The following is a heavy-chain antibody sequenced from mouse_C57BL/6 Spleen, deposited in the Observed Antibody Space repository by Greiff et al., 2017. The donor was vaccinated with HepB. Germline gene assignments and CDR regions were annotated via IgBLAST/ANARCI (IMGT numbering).Heavy chain of an antibody. CDR3: TVYYYGSSRYFDV. V-gene: IGHV14-4*01. CDR2: IDPENGDT. Sequence: VQLKESGAELVRPGASVKLSCTASGFNIKDDYMHWVKQRPEQGLEWIGWIDPENGDTEYASKFQGKATITADTSSNTAYLQLSSLTSEDTAVYYCTVYYYGSSRYFDVWGTGTTVTVSS. CDR1: GFNIKDDY. J-gene: IGHJ1*03. D-gene: IGHD1-1*01.